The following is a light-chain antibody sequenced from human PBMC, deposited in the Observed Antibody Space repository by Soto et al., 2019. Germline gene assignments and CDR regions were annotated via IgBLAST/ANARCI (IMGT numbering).Light chain of an antibody. CDR2: DVS. CDR3: SSYTTSNTRQIV. Sequence: QSALTQPASVSGSPGQSITISCTGTSSDVGGYNYVSWYQQHPGKAPKFMIYDVSNRPSGVSNRFSGSKSDNTASLTISGLQAGDEADYYCSSYTTSNTRQIVFGTGTKVTVL. V-gene: IGLV2-14*01. CDR1: SSDVGGYNY. J-gene: IGLJ1*01.